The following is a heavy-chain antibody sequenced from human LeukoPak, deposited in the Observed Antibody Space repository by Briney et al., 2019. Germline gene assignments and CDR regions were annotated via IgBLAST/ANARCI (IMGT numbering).Heavy chain of an antibody. J-gene: IGHJ4*02. Sequence: PSETLSLTCTVSGGSISSGGYYWSWIRQPPGKGLEWIGYIYHSGSTYYNPSLKSRVTISVDRSKNQFSLKLSSVTAADTAVYYCAREKNYDFWSGYYPFEFDYWGQGTLVTVSS. D-gene: IGHD3-3*01. CDR3: AREKNYDFWSGYYPFEFDY. CDR1: GGSISSGGYY. CDR2: IYHSGST. V-gene: IGHV4-30-2*01.